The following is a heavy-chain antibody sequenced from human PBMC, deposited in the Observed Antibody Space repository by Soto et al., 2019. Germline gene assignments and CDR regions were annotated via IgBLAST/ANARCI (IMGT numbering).Heavy chain of an antibody. D-gene: IGHD5-18*01. Sequence: GESLKISCKGSGYSFTSYWIGWVRQMPGKGLEWMGIIYPGDSDTRYSPSFQGQVTISADKSISTAYLQWSSLKASDTAMYYCARLVDTAMVISYYFDYWGQGTLVTVSS. J-gene: IGHJ4*02. CDR1: GYSFTSYW. CDR3: ARLVDTAMVISYYFDY. CDR2: IYPGDSDT. V-gene: IGHV5-51*01.